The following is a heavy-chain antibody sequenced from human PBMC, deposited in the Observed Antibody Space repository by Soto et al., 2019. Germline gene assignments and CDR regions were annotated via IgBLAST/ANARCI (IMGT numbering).Heavy chain of an antibody. D-gene: IGHD6-19*01. V-gene: IGHV4-39*02. J-gene: IGHJ5*02. CDR2: IYYSGTT. CDR3: ARRSGEQWLAHWFDP. Sequence: QLQLQESGPGLVKPSETLSLTCTVSGGSISSSSYFWGWIRQPPGKGLEWIGSIYYSGTTYYNPSPKSRVPISVDTSKNHFSLKLTSVTAADTAVYYCARRSGEQWLAHWFDPWGKGTLVTVSS. CDR1: GGSISSSSYF.